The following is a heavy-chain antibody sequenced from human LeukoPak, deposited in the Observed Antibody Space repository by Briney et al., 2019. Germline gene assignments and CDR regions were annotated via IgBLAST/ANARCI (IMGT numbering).Heavy chain of an antibody. CDR1: GFTFSSYA. CDR3: AKDAPIPFGFGVVRGYFDY. V-gene: IGHV3-23*01. J-gene: IGHJ4*02. CDR2: ISGSGGST. Sequence: GGSLRLSCAASGFTFSSYAMSWVRQAPGKGLEWVSAISGSGGSTYYADSVKGRFAISRDNSKNTLYLQMNSLRAEDTAVYYCAKDAPIPFGFGVVRGYFDYWGQGTLVTVSS. D-gene: IGHD3-3*01.